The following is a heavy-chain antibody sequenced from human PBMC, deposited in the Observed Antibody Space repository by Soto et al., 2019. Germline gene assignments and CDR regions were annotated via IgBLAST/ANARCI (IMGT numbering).Heavy chain of an antibody. CDR3: ARDRYYGSGCYPGV. CDR2: IIPIFGPA. CDR1: GGTFTSYA. Sequence: QVQLVQSGAEVKKPGSSVKVSCKASGGTFTSYAISWVRQAPGQGLEWMGGIIPIFGPANYAQKFQGRVTITAHESTSTAYMELSSLRSEDTAVSYCARDRYYGSGCYPGVWGQGTTVTVAS. J-gene: IGHJ6*02. D-gene: IGHD3-10*01. V-gene: IGHV1-69*01.